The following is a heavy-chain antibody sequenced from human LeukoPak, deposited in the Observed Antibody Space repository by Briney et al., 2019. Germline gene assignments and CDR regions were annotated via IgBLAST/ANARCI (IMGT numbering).Heavy chain of an antibody. CDR2: ISSSSTI. V-gene: IGHV3-11*01. D-gene: IGHD7-27*01. Sequence: GGSLRLSCAASGFTFSDYYMSWIRQVPGKGLEWVSYISSSSTIYYADSVKGRFTISRDNAKNLLYLQMNSLRAEDTAVYYCAREGGNWGEGYFDYWGQGTLVTVSS. CDR3: AREGGNWGEGYFDY. J-gene: IGHJ4*02. CDR1: GFTFSDYY.